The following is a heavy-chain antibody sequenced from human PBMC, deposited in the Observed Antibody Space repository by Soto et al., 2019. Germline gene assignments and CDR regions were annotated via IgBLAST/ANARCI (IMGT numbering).Heavy chain of an antibody. J-gene: IGHJ4*02. CDR2: INHSGST. CDR1: GGSFSGYY. Sequence: PSETLSLTCAVYGGSFSGYYWTWIRQPPGTGLEWIGEINHSGSTNYNPSLKSRVTISVDTSKNQFSLKLTSLTSADTAVYYCARDKSAGLFDYWGQGTLVTVSS. V-gene: IGHV4-34*01. CDR3: ARDKSAGLFDY.